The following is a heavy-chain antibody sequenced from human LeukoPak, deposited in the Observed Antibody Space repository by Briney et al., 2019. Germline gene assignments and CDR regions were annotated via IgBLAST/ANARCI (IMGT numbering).Heavy chain of an antibody. CDR2: ISAYNGNT. J-gene: IGHJ4*02. CDR3: ARVYDFWSGYRHFDY. CDR1: GYTFTSYG. V-gene: IGHV1-18*01. Sequence: ASVRVSCTASGYTFTSYGISWVRQAPGQGLEWMGWISAYNGNTNYAQKLQGRVTMTTDTSTSTAYMELRSLRSDDTAVYYCARVYDFWSGYRHFDYWGQGTLVTVSS. D-gene: IGHD3-3*01.